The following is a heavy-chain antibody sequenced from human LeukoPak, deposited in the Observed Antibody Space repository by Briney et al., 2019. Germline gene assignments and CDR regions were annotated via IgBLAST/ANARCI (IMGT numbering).Heavy chain of an antibody. V-gene: IGHV3-23*01. CDR3: AKDWRLAVAGTGNFDY. CDR1: GFTFSSYA. CDR2: ISGSGGST. D-gene: IGHD6-19*01. J-gene: IGHJ4*02. Sequence: PGGSLRLSCAASGFTFSSYAMSWVRQAPGKGLEWVSAISGSGGSTYYADSVKGRFTISRDNSKNTLYLQMNSLRAEDTAVYYCAKDWRLAVAGTGNFDYWGQGTLVTVSS.